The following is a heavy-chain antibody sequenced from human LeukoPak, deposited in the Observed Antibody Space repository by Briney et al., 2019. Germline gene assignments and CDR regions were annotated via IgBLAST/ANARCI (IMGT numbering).Heavy chain of an antibody. CDR2: IIPILGIA. V-gene: IGHV1-69*04. Sequence: SVKVSCKASGGTFSSYAISWVRQAPGQGLEWMGRIIPILGIANYAQKFQGRVTITAAKSTSTAYMELSSLRSEDTAVYYCARYYAAAGTRPTYFDYWGQGTLVTVSS. CDR3: ARYYAAAGTRPTYFDY. CDR1: GGTFSSYA. J-gene: IGHJ4*02. D-gene: IGHD6-13*01.